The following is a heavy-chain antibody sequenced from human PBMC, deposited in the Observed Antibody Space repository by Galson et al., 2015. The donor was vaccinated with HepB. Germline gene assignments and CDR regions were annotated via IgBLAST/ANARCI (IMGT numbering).Heavy chain of an antibody. CDR1: GGSIGSNTYY. J-gene: IGHJ4*02. V-gene: IGHV4-39*01. Sequence: ETLSLTCTVSGGSIGSNTYYWGWIRQPPGKGLEWIGSISYRGSTYYKPSLKSRVTISVDTSKNQFSLKLSSVTAADTAVYYCARQLLGTYYFDYWGQGTLVTVPS. CDR2: ISYRGST. D-gene: IGHD1-1*01. CDR3: ARQLLGTYYFDY.